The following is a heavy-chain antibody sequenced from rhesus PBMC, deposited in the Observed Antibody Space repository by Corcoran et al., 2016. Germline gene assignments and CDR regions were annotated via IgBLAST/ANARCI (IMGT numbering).Heavy chain of an antibody. V-gene: IGHV4-160*01. CDR3: ARDVGSWSPYFDY. Sequence: QVQLQQWGEGLVKPSETLSLTCAVYGGSISSNYWSWIRQPPGKGLEWIGRIRSGGSTNYNPSLKSRVTISIDTSKNQFSLKLSSVTAADTAVYYCARDVGSWSPYFDYWGRGVLVTVSS. CDR2: IRSGGST. D-gene: IGHD6-13*01. CDR1: GGSISSNY. J-gene: IGHJ4*01.